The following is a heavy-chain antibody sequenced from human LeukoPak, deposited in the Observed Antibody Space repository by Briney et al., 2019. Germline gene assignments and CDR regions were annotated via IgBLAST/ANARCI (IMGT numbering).Heavy chain of an antibody. CDR3: AKVQGYDFWSGYCPFDY. CDR2: ISGSGGST. J-gene: IGHJ4*02. CDR1: GFTFSSYG. Sequence: GGSLRLSCAASGFTFSSYGMHWVRQAPGKGLEWVSAISGSGGSTYYADSVKGRFTISRDNSKNTLYLQMNSLRAEDTAVYYCAKVQGYDFWSGYCPFDYWGQGTLVTVSS. D-gene: IGHD3-3*01. V-gene: IGHV3-23*01.